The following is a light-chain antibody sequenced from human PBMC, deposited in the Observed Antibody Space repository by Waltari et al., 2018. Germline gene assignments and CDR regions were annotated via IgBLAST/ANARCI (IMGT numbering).Light chain of an antibody. CDR3: QHYVSLPVT. CDR2: GAS. J-gene: IGKJ1*01. V-gene: IGKV3-20*01. Sequence: EIVLTQSPGTLSLSTGERATLPCRDSQSVSRALAWYQQNPGQAPRLLIYGASNRATCIPDRFSGSGSGTDFSLIISRLEPEDFAVYYCQHYVSLPVTFGQGTKVEIK. CDR1: QSVSRA.